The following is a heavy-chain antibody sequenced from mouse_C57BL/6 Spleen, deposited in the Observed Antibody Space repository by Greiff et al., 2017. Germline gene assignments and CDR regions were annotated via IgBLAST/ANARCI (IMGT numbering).Heavy chain of an antibody. D-gene: IGHD2-3*01. CDR2: IWSGGST. CDR3: ASYDGYYAFYAMDY. Sequence: VQLQQSGPGLVQPSQSLSITCPVSGFSLTSYGVHWVRQPPGKGLEWLGVIWSGGSTDYNAAFISRLSISKDNSKSQVFFKMNSLQADDTAIYYCASYDGYYAFYAMDYWGQGTSVTVAS. CDR1: GFSLTSYG. J-gene: IGHJ4*01. V-gene: IGHV2-4*01.